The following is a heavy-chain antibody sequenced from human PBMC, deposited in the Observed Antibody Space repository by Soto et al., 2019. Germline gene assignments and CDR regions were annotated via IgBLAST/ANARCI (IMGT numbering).Heavy chain of an antibody. CDR3: ATGIEGWYQGRYYYGMDV. CDR2: IYYSGST. Sequence: QVQLQESGPGLVKPSETLSLTCTVSGCSVSSGSYYWSWIRQPPGKVLEWIGYIYYSGSTNYNPSRKGRVTISVDTSKNQFSLKLSSVTAADTAVYYCATGIEGWYQGRYYYGMDVWGQGTTVTVSS. V-gene: IGHV4-61*01. CDR1: GCSVSSGSYY. J-gene: IGHJ6*02. D-gene: IGHD6-19*01.